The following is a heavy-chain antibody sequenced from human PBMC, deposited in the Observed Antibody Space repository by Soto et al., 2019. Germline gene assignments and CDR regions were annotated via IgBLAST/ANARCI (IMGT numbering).Heavy chain of an antibody. CDR2: INAGNGNT. V-gene: IGHV1-3*01. J-gene: IGHJ4*02. Sequence: ASVKVSCKASGYTFTSYAIHWVRQAPGQRLEWMGWINAGNGNTKYSQKFQGRVTITRDTSASTAYMELSSLRSEDTAVYYCARVFKQQLVFDYWGQGTLVTVSS. CDR1: GYTFTSYA. D-gene: IGHD6-13*01. CDR3: ARVFKQQLVFDY.